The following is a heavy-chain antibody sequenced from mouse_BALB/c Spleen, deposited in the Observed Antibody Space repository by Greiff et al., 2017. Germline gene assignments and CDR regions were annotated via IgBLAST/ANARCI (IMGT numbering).Heavy chain of an antibody. CDR1: GFSLTSYD. CDR2: IWTGGGT. CDR3: VRENFPSWFAY. Sequence: VKLVESGPGLVAPSQSLSITCTVSGFSLTSYDISWIRQPPGKGLEWLGVIWTGGGTNYNSAFMSRLSISKDNSKSQVFLKMNSLQTDDTAIYYCVRENFPSWFAYWGQGTLVTVSA. J-gene: IGHJ3*01. V-gene: IGHV2-9-2*01.